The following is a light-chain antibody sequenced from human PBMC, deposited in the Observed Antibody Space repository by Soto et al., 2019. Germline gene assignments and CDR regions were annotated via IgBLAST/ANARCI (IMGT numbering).Light chain of an antibody. CDR3: QQSNNLPPLT. CDR1: QSVAGN. CDR2: GVS. Sequence: DIVMTQSPATLSVSPGETATLSCRASQSVAGNLAWYQQKPVQPPRLLIYGVSTRATGVPARFSGSGSETDITLTISSQQIEDFVRNYCQQSNNLPPLTFGGWNKVEIK. V-gene: IGKV3-15*01. J-gene: IGKJ4*01.